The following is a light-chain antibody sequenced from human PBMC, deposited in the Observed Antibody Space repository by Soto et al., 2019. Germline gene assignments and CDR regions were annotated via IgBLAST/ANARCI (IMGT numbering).Light chain of an antibody. CDR3: SSHTSSSTLVV. CDR2: DVS. CDR1: SSDVGGYNY. Sequence: QSALTQPASVSGSPGQSITISCTGTSSDVGGYNYVSWYQQHPGKAPKLMIYDVSNRPSGVSNRFTGSKSGNTASLTISGLQAEDEADYYCSSHTSSSTLVVFGPGTKLTVL. V-gene: IGLV2-14*01. J-gene: IGLJ1*01.